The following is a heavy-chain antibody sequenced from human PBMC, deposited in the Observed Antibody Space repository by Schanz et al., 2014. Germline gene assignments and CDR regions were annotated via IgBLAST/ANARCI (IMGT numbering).Heavy chain of an antibody. CDR1: GFTFDKYA. CDR2: ISWNSGTI. D-gene: IGHD3-9*01. Sequence: EVQLVESGGGLVQPGGSLRLSCAASGFTFDKYAMHWVRQAPGKGLEWVSVISWNSGTIGYADSVKGRFTISSDSSKNTLYLQMSSLRADDTAVYYCAKAADWPVTRFDPWGQGTLVTVSS. J-gene: IGHJ5*02. CDR3: AKAADWPVTRFDP. V-gene: IGHV3-9*01.